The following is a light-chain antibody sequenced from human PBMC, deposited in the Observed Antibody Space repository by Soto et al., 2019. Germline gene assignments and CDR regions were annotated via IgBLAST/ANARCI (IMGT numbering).Light chain of an antibody. CDR3: RLAFRDFWA. CDR1: QAIRTA. V-gene: IGKV1-6*01. CDR2: AAS. Sequence: AIQLTQYPSSLYAYVGDRVTITCRASQAIRTALGWYQQKPGKVPKLLIYAASILQSGVPSRFSGSGSGTDFALTISSLPPEDFATYCCRLAFRDFWALGQGTKVAIK. J-gene: IGKJ1*01.